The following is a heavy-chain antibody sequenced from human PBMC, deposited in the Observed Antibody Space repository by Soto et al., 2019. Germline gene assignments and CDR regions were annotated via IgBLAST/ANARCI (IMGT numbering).Heavy chain of an antibody. CDR2: ISWNSGSI. V-gene: IGHV3-9*01. CDR1: GFTFDDYA. D-gene: IGHD5-12*01. Sequence: EVQLVESGGGLVQPGRSLRLSCVASGFTFDDYAMHWVRQAPGKGLEWVSGISWNSGSIGYADSVKGRFTISRDNAKNSLYLQMNSLRAEDTALYYCAKDRGYSGYEDAFDIWGQGTMVTVSS. J-gene: IGHJ3*02. CDR3: AKDRGYSGYEDAFDI.